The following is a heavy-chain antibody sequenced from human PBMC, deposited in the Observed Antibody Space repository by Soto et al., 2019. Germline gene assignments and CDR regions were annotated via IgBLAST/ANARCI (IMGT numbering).Heavy chain of an antibody. D-gene: IGHD3-16*01. J-gene: IGHJ4*02. CDR1: GFTFSSYW. Sequence: EVQLVESGGDLVQPGGSLRLTCTASGFTFSSYWMHWARQAPGKGLVWVSDINNDGSITSYADSVKGRFTISRDNARNTVYLQLNSLRVEDTALYSCVSSLIGGRNYWGQGTLVPVSS. CDR2: INNDGSIT. V-gene: IGHV3-74*01. CDR3: VSSLIGGRNY.